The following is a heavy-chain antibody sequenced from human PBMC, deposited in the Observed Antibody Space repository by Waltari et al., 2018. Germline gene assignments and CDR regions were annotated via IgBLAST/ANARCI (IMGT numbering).Heavy chain of an antibody. V-gene: IGHV3-30*01. CDR2: ISYDENNR. Sequence: QVQLVASGGGVVQPGRSLRLSCTGSGFTFSRYALHWVRQAPGKGLELVAVISYDENNRHYANSVKGRFTISRDNSKSTLYLQMVSLSAEDTAIYYCARDALGDYSNWFDPWGQGTRVTVSS. D-gene: IGHD4-17*01. CDR1: GFTFSRYA. CDR3: ARDALGDYSNWFDP. J-gene: IGHJ5*02.